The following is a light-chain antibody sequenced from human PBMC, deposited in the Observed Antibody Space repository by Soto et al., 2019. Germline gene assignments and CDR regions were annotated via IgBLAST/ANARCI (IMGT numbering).Light chain of an antibody. V-gene: IGLV2-23*01. CDR2: EGS. J-gene: IGLJ1*01. CDR1: SSDIGTYNL. CDR3: CSYAGSSTHYV. Sequence: QSVLTQPASVSGSPGQSITISCTGTSSDIGTYNLVSWYQHYPGKAPKLMIYEGSKRPSGVSNRFSGSKSGNTASLTISGLQAEDEADYYCCSYAGSSTHYVFGTGTKLTVL.